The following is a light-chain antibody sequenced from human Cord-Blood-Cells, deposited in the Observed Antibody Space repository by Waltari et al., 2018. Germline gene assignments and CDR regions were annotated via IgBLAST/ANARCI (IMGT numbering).Light chain of an antibody. CDR2: GKN. CDR1: SLRSYY. V-gene: IGLV3-19*01. Sequence: SSELTQDPAVSVALGQTVRITCQGDSLRSYYASWYQQKPGQAPVLLIYGKNNRPSGIPDRFSGSSSGNTASLTITGAQAEDEADYYCNSRDSSGNHLVVFGGGTKLTVL. J-gene: IGLJ2*01. CDR3: NSRDSSGNHLVV.